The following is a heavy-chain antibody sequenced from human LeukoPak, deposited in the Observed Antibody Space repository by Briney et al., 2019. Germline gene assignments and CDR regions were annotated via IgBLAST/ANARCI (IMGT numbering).Heavy chain of an antibody. D-gene: IGHD5-12*01. CDR1: GFTFSGQW. Sequence: GGSLRLSCAASGFTFSGQWMSWVRQAPAKGLEWVAHMNGDGSQIDYMAFVKGRFTISRDNAKNSLYLQMNGMRAEDTAVYYCVAWGNSGNSWGERTMVIVSS. V-gene: IGHV3-7*01. J-gene: IGHJ3*01. CDR2: MNGDGSQI. CDR3: VAWGNSGNS.